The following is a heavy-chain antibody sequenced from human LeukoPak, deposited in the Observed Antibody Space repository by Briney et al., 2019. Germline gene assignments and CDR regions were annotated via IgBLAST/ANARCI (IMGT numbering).Heavy chain of an antibody. V-gene: IGHV4-61*02. D-gene: IGHD6-13*01. CDR3: AREEFSLGYSIMEGLDNWFDP. CDR1: GDSISSGDYY. J-gene: IGHJ5*02. CDR2: IYTSGNT. Sequence: SQTLSLTCTVSGDSISSGDYYWSWIRQPAGKGLEWIGRIYTSGNTNYTPSLKSRVTMSVDTSKNQFSLKLSSVTAADTAVYYCAREEFSLGYSIMEGLDNWFDPWGQGTLVTVSS.